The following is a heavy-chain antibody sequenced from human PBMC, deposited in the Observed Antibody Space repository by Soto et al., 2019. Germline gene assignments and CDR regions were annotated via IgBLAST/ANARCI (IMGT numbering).Heavy chain of an antibody. CDR1: GDSITSNSYF. D-gene: IGHD5-12*01. V-gene: IGHV4-39*01. CDR2: IYYSGTT. J-gene: IGHJ4*02. Sequence: SETLSLTCTVSGDSITSNSYFWAWIRQPPGKGLEWIGCIYYSGTTNYNSSLKSRVTISVDTSKNQISLKLSSVAAADTAVYYCARHTDIVSSTVYNWGQGILVTVS. CDR3: ARHTDIVSSTVYN.